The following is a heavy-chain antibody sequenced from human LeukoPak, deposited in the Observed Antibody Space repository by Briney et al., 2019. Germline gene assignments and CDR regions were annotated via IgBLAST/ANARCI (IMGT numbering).Heavy chain of an antibody. CDR2: INPSGGST. V-gene: IGHV1-46*01. CDR1: GYTFTSYF. CDR3: ASSGWYEEDAFDY. D-gene: IGHD6-19*01. J-gene: IGHJ4*02. Sequence: ASVKVSCKASGYTFTSYFMHWVRQAPGQGLEWMGIINPSGGSTSYAQKFQGRVTMTRDTSASTVYMELSSLRSEDTAVYYCASSGWYEEDAFDYWGQGTLVTVSS.